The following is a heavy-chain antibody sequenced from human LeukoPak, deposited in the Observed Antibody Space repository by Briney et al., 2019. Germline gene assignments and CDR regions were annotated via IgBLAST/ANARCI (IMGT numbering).Heavy chain of an antibody. CDR1: GYXFTGYY. Sequence: ASVKVSCKASGYXFTGYYIHWVRQAPGQGLEWMGWINPNSGGTNYAQKFQGRVTMTRDTSISTAYMELSRLRSDDTAVYYCARGDIVVVPAGNCWFDPWGQGTLVAVSS. V-gene: IGHV1-2*02. CDR3: ARGDIVVVPAGNCWFDP. J-gene: IGHJ5*02. CDR2: INPNSGGT. D-gene: IGHD2-2*01.